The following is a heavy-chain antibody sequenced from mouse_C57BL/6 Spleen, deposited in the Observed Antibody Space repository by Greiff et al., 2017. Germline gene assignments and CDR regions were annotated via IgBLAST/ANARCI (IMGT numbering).Heavy chain of an antibody. CDR1: GYTFTDYY. CDR3: ARGGGDYDEEGTFMDY. Sequence: VQLQQSGPVLVKPGASVKMSCKASGYTFTDYYMNWVKQSHGKSLEWIGAINPYNGGTSYNQKFKGKATLTVDKSSSTAYMELNSLTSEDSAVXYCARGGGDYDEEGTFMDYWGQGTSVTGSS. V-gene: IGHV1-19*01. D-gene: IGHD2-4*01. J-gene: IGHJ4*01. CDR2: INPYNGGT.